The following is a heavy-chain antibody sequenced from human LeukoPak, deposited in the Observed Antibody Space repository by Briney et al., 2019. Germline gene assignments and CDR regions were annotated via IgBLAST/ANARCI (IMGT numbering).Heavy chain of an antibody. CDR1: GFTFDDYA. Sequence: TGGSLRLSCAASGFTFDDYAMHWVRQAPGKGLEWVSLISGDGGSTYYADSVKGRFTISRDNSKNSLYLQMNSLRTEDTALYYCAKDIGISATQYYYCGMDVWGQGTTVTVSS. CDR3: AKDIGISATQYYYCGMDV. J-gene: IGHJ6*02. D-gene: IGHD6-25*01. V-gene: IGHV3-43*02. CDR2: ISGDGGST.